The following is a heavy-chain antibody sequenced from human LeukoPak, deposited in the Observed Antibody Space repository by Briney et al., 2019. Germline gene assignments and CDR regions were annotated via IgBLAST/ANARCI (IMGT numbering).Heavy chain of an antibody. CDR1: GFTVSSNY. D-gene: IGHD6-19*01. CDR3: ARLRRNEQWLKSGFDL. J-gene: IGHJ2*01. Sequence: PGGSLRLSCAASGFTVSSNYMSWVRQAPGKGLEWVSVIYSGGSTYYADSVKGRFTISRDNSKNTLYLQMNSLRVGDTAVYYCARLRRNEQWLKSGFDLWGRGTLVTVSS. CDR2: IYSGGST. V-gene: IGHV3-53*01.